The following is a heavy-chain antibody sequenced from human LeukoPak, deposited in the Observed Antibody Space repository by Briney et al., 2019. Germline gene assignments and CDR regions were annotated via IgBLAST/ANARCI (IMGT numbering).Heavy chain of an antibody. J-gene: IGHJ4*02. Sequence: SETLSLTCTVSGGSISSFFWSWIRQSAGKGLEWIGRIYASGRTDYNPSLKSRVTMSVDTSKNQFSLKLSSVTAADTAVYYCARVPGIAVAGPDYWGQGTLVTVSS. CDR3: ARVPGIAVAGPDY. D-gene: IGHD6-19*01. CDR2: IYASGRT. V-gene: IGHV4-4*07. CDR1: GGSISSFF.